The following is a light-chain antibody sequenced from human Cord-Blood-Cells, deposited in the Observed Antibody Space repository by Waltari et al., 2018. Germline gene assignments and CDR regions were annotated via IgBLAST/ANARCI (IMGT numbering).Light chain of an antibody. V-gene: IGLV2-23*01. J-gene: IGLJ1*01. CDR1: SSDVGSYNL. Sequence: QSALTQPASVSGSPGQSITISCTGTSSDVGSYNLVPWYQQHPGKAPKLMIYEGRKRPSGFSNRFSCSSSGNTASLTISGLQAEAEADYYCCSYAGSYVFGTGTNVTVL. CDR2: EGR. CDR3: CSYAGSYV.